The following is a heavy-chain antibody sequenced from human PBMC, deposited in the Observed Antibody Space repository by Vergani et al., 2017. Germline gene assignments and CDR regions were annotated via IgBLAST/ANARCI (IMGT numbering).Heavy chain of an antibody. D-gene: IGHD4-23*01. J-gene: IGHJ4*02. CDR1: GGSISSGGYY. Sequence: QVQLQESGPGLVKPSQTLSLTCTVSGGSISSGGYYWSWIRQHPGKGLEWIGYIYYSGSTYYNPSLKSRVTISVDTSKNQFSLKLSPVTAADTAVYYCARGGTVVTHFDYWGQGTLVTVSS. CDR2: IYYSGST. V-gene: IGHV4-31*03. CDR3: ARGGTVVTHFDY.